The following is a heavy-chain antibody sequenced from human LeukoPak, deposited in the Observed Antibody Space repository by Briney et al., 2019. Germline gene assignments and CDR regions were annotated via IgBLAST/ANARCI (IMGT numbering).Heavy chain of an antibody. D-gene: IGHD3-22*01. Sequence: TLSLTCNVSDDSIGDKYWSLIRQPPGKALEWLARIDWDDDKYYSTSLKTRLTISKDTSKNQVVLTMTNMDPVDTATYYCARASTYYYDSSGYYWFDPWGQGTLVTVSS. CDR3: ARASTYYYDSSGYYWFDP. CDR2: IDWDDDK. V-gene: IGHV2-70*11. CDR1: DDSIGDKY. J-gene: IGHJ5*02.